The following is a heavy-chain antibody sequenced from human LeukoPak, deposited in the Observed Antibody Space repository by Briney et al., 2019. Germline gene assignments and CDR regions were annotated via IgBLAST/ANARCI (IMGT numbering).Heavy chain of an antibody. D-gene: IGHD6-19*01. CDR3: AKRYVSGWDPDY. CDR2: ISSDSNE. J-gene: IGHJ4*02. Sequence: QPGGSLRLSCAASGFTFSSHGMHWVRQAPGKGLEWVAAISSDSNEYYADSVKGRFTISRDNSKKTLYLQMNSLRADDTAVYHRAKRYVSGWDPDYWGQGTLVTVSS. V-gene: IGHV3-30*18. CDR1: GFTFSSHG.